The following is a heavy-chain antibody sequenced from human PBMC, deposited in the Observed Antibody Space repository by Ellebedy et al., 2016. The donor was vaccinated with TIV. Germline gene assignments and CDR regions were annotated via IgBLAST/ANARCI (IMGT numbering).Heavy chain of an antibody. J-gene: IGHJ6*02. V-gene: IGHV3-74*01. D-gene: IGHD3-3*01. Sequence: PGGSLRLSCAASGFTFSSYWMHWVRQAPGKGLVWVSRINSDGSSTAYADSVKGRFTISRDNAKNTLYLLMNSLRAEDTAVYYCARPHNDIWSGYYAYYYYYGMDVWGQGTTVTVSS. CDR3: ARPHNDIWSGYYAYYYYYGMDV. CDR1: GFTFSSYW. CDR2: INSDGSST.